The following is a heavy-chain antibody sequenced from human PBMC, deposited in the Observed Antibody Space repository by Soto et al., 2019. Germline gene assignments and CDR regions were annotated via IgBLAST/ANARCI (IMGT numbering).Heavy chain of an antibody. CDR2: ISATGGGT. V-gene: IGHV3-23*01. D-gene: IGHD3-16*01. Sequence: PGGSLRLSCAASGFKFSNYAMSWVRQATGKGLEWVSLISATGGGTYYADSVKGRFTISRDNSHNTLYLQVHSLTAEDTAVYYCAKDRRAGGNSAFYFGFCGQGAQVTVSS. CDR3: AKDRRAGGNSAFYFGF. CDR1: GFKFSNYA. J-gene: IGHJ4*02.